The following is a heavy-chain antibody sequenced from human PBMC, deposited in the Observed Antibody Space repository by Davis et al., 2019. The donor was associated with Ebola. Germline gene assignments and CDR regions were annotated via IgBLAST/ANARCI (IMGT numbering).Heavy chain of an antibody. CDR1: GFTFSDYY. J-gene: IGHJ6*03. CDR2: ISSSGSPI. Sequence: GESLKISCAASGFTFSDYYMNWIRQAPGKGLECISYISSSGSPIYYADSVKGRFTISRDNAKNSLYLQMNGLRAEDTAVYYCVRDYGRGWSSFYYYMDVWGKGTTVTVSS. CDR3: VRDYGRGWSSFYYYMDV. D-gene: IGHD3-10*01. V-gene: IGHV3-11*04.